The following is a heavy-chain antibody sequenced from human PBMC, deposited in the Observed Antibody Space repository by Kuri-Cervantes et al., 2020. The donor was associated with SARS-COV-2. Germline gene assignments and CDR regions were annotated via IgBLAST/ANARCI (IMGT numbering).Heavy chain of an antibody. CDR2: MNPNSGNT. CDR3: AKDRSSSAYYYYYYMDV. D-gene: IGHD6-6*01. J-gene: IGHJ6*03. V-gene: IGHV1-8*02. Sequence: ASVKVSCKASGYTFTSYDINWVRQATGQGLEWMGWMNPNSGNTGYAQKFQGRVTMTRNTSISTAYMELNSLRAEDTAVYYCAKDRSSSAYYYYYYMDVWGKGTTVTVSS. CDR1: GYTFTSYD.